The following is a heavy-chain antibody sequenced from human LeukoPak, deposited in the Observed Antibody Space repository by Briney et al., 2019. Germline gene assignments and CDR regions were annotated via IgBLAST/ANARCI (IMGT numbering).Heavy chain of an antibody. CDR1: GFTFSSFA. J-gene: IGHJ4*02. CDR3: AKGGLSGYSSSLVDY. Sequence: GGSLRLSCVASGFTFSSFAMCWVRQAPGKGLEWVSAISGSGGSTHYADSVKGRFTISRDNSKNTLYLQMNSLRAEDTAVYHCAKGGLSGYSSSLVDYWGQGTLVTVSS. CDR2: ISGSGGST. D-gene: IGHD6-13*01. V-gene: IGHV3-23*01.